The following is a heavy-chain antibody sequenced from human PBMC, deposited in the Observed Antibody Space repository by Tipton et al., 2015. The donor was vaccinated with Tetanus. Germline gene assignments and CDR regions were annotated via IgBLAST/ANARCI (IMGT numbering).Heavy chain of an antibody. CDR3: ARGWSECSSWSCSPFDS. V-gene: IGHV4-59*01. Sequence: TLSLTCSVSGASITSYYWNWIRQVPGKGLEWIGYTHHTGKTNYNPSLSGRVATSVDTSKNQFSLRMTSVTAADTAVYYCARGWSECSSWSCSPFDSWGQGILVIVSA. D-gene: IGHD2-2*01. CDR2: THHTGKT. CDR1: GASITSYY. J-gene: IGHJ4*02.